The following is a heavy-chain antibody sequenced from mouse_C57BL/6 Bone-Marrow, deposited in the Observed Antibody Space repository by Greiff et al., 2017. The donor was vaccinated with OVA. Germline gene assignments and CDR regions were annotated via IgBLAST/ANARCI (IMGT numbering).Heavy chain of an antibody. Sequence: VQLQESVAELVRPGASVKLSCTASGFNINNTYMHWVKQRPEQGLEWIGRIDPANGNTKYAPKFQGKATITADTSSNTASLQLSSLTSEDTSSYYCARYDGYSWYFDFWGTGTTVTVSS. CDR1: GFNINNTY. CDR3: ARYDGYSWYFDF. J-gene: IGHJ1*03. D-gene: IGHD2-3*01. V-gene: IGHV14-3*01. CDR2: IDPANGNT.